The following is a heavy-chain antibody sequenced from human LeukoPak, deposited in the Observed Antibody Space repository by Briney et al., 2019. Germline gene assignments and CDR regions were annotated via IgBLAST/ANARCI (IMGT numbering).Heavy chain of an antibody. J-gene: IGHJ4*02. V-gene: IGHV3-30*04. Sequence: GGSLRLSCAASGFTFSYYAMHWVRQAPGKGLEWVAVISYDGSDKYFADSVKGRFTISRDNAKNSLYLQMNSLRAEDTAVYYCARDLMGIAYRGAFYYWGQGTLVTVSS. CDR3: ARDLMGIAYRGAFYY. D-gene: IGHD6-13*01. CDR1: GFTFSYYA. CDR2: ISYDGSDK.